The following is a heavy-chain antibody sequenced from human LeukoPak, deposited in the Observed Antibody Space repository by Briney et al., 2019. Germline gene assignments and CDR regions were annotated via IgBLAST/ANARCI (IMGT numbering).Heavy chain of an antibody. Sequence: GGSLRLSCAASGFTFSDYYMTWIRQAPGKGLEWVSYISNSGRIIQYADSLKGRFTISRDNAKNSLYLQMNSLRAEDTAVYHCARVTIFGVAPDYWGQGTLVTVSS. CDR2: ISNSGRII. D-gene: IGHD3-3*01. CDR3: ARVTIFGVAPDY. CDR1: GFTFSDYY. V-gene: IGHV3-11*04. J-gene: IGHJ4*02.